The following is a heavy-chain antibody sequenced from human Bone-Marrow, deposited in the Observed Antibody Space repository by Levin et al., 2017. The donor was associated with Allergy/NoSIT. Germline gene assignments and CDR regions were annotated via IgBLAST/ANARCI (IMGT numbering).Heavy chain of an antibody. CDR3: ARGPYCSSTSCYSDWYFDL. V-gene: IGHV4-59*01. CDR1: GGSISSYY. J-gene: IGHJ2*01. CDR2: IYYSGST. D-gene: IGHD2-2*01. Sequence: SETLSLTCTVSGGSISSYYWSWIRQPPGKGLEWIGYIYYSGSTNYNPSLKSRVTISVDTSKNQFSLKLSSVTAADTAVYYCARGPYCSSTSCYSDWYFDLWGRGTLVTVSS.